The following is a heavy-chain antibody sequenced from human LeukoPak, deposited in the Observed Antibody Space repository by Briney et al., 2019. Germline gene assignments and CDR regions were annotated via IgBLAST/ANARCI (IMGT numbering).Heavy chain of an antibody. CDR3: ARAHWGGSYCDY. CDR1: GYTFTSYG. CDR2: ISAYNGNT. J-gene: IGHJ4*02. D-gene: IGHD7-27*01. V-gene: IGHV1-18*01. Sequence: ASVKVSCTASGYTFTSYGISWVRQAPGQGLEWMGWISAYNGNTNYAQKLQGRVTMTTDTSTSTAYMELSSLGSDDTAVYYCARAHWGGSYCDYWGQGTLVTVS.